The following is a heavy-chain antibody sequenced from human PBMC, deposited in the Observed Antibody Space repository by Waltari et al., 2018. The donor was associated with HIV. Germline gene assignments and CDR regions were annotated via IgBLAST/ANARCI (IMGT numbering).Heavy chain of an antibody. Sequence: QVQLVESGGGVVQPGRSLRLSCAASGFTLSSYAMDWGRQGPGKGLGWVAVISYDRRNKYYADSVKGRFTISRDNSKNTLYLQMNSLRAEDTAVYYCASLIVVGYFDRWGRGTLVTVSS. J-gene: IGHJ2*01. CDR2: ISYDRRNK. V-gene: IGHV3-30*01. CDR3: ASLIVVGYFDR. D-gene: IGHD3-22*01. CDR1: GFTLSSYA.